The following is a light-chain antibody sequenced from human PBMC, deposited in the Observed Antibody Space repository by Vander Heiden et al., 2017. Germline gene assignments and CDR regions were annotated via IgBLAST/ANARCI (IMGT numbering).Light chain of an antibody. CDR2: DVT. CDR3: CSYAGSYTLV. Sequence: QSALTQPRSVSGSPGQSVTISCTGTSSEVGDYSYVSWYQHHPGKTPKLMIDDVTRRPSGVPDRFSGSKSGNTASLTIAGRQAEDGADYYCCSYAGSYTLVFGGGTKLTVL. J-gene: IGLJ3*02. CDR1: SSEVGDYSY. V-gene: IGLV2-11*01.